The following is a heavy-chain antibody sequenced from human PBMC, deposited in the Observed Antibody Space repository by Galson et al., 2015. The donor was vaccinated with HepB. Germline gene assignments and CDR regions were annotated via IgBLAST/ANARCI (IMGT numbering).Heavy chain of an antibody. CDR1: GYILTSYG. J-gene: IGHJ4*02. CDR2: ISAYNGNT. CDR3: ARDGVYSNYRLFDY. Sequence: SVKVSCKASGYILTSYGISRVRQAPGQGLEWMGWISAYNGNTNYAQKLQGRVTMTTDTSTSTAYMELRSLRSDDTAVYYCARDGVYSNYRLFDYWGQGTLVTVSS. V-gene: IGHV1-18*01. D-gene: IGHD4-11*01.